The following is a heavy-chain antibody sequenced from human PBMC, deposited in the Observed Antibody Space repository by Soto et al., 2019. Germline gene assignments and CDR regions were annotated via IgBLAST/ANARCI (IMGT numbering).Heavy chain of an antibody. Sequence: QEQLVESGGGVVQPGRSLRLSCRVSGFTFINYAMQWVRQAPGKGLEWVALIAGGGGNEYYADSVKGRFTISRDNSRNALSLQMNGLRADDTAVYYCSRHLSHLKAGWLDPWGQGTLVTVSS. J-gene: IGHJ5*02. D-gene: IGHD3-3*02. V-gene: IGHV3-30-3*01. CDR3: SRHLSHLKAGWLDP. CDR1: GFTFINYA. CDR2: IAGGGGNE.